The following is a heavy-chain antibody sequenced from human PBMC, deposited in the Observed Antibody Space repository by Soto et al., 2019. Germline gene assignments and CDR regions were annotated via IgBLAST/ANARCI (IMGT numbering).Heavy chain of an antibody. D-gene: IGHD3-10*01. V-gene: IGHV3-30*03. CDR2: ISYEGRYT. CDR1: GFTFNNYG. Sequence: QVQLVESGGGVVQPGTSLRLSCVGSGFTFNNYGIHWVRQAPGKGLEWVAVISYEGRYTSSGDSVKGRFTISRDNLKNTVYLKLNRLRGVETVVYLCEWDVGFVASVSYSDFWGQGSLVTVSS. CDR3: EWDVGFVASVSYSDF. J-gene: IGHJ1*01.